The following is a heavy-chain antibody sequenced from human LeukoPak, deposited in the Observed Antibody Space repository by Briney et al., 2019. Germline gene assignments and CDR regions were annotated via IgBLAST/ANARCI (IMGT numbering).Heavy chain of an antibody. D-gene: IGHD6-13*01. CDR3: TTAAGGLRASD. V-gene: IGHV3-15*01. CDR2: IKSKTDGGTT. CDR1: GLTFSYAW. J-gene: IGHJ4*02. Sequence: SGGSLRLSCAASGLTFSYAWMSWVRQAPGKGLEWVGRIKSKTDGGTTEYAAPVKGRFSISRDDSKNTLYLQMNSLKTEDTAVYFCTTAAGGLRASDWGQGTLVTVSS.